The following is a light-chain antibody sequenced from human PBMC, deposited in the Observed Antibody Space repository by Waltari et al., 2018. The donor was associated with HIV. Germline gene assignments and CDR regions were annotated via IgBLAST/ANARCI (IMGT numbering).Light chain of an antibody. J-gene: IGLJ2*01. V-gene: IGLV3-19*01. CDR2: GKN. Sequence: SSELPQDPAVSVAHGQTVKIACLGDSLRNDYASWYRLRPGQAPQLLAYGKNSRPSGIHDRSSASSAGNRACLTITGALAEDEADYFCACWDRSGDYILFVWGTSLTGL. CDR1: SLRNDY. CDR3: ACWDRSGDYIL.